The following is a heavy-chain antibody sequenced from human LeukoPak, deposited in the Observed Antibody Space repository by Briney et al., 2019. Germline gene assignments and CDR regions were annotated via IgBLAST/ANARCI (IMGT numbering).Heavy chain of an antibody. CDR3: AKIYCTGSGCSFFDN. D-gene: IGHD2-8*02. V-gene: IGHV3-23*01. CDR1: GFTFSSYP. CDR2: ISGSGGHT. J-gene: IGHJ4*02. Sequence: RESLRLSCGASGFTFSSYPMSWVRQPPGKGLEWVSAISGSGGHTFYADSVKGRFTISRDNFQNTLYLQMNTLRAEDTAVYYCAKIYCTGSGCSFFDNWGQGTLVTVSS.